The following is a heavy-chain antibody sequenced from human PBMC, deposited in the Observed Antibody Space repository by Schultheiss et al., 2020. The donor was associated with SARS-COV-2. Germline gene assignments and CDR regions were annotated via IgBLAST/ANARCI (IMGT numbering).Heavy chain of an antibody. Sequence: GGSLRLSCAASGFTFSTYAMHWVRQAPGKGLEWVTVISYDGSKKNYADSVMGRFTISRNNSNNTLYLQMNSLRAEGTAVYYCAKASGYGSSSDYFDYWGQGTLVTVSS. D-gene: IGHD6-6*01. J-gene: IGHJ4*02. V-gene: IGHV3-30-3*01. CDR2: ISYDGSKK. CDR1: GFTFSTYA. CDR3: AKASGYGSSSDYFDY.